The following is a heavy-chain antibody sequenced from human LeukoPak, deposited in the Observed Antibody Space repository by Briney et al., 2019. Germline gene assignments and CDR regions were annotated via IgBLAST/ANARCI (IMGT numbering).Heavy chain of an antibody. CDR1: GFTFDDYG. CDR2: INWNGGST. Sequence: GGSLRLSCAASGFTFDDYGMSWVRQAPGKGLEWVSGINWNGGSTGYADSVKGRFTISRDNAKNSLYLQMNSLRAEDTALYYCARGGVYCSGGSCYRKFDYWGQGTLVTVSS. CDR3: ARGGVYCSGGSCYRKFDY. D-gene: IGHD2-15*01. J-gene: IGHJ4*02. V-gene: IGHV3-20*04.